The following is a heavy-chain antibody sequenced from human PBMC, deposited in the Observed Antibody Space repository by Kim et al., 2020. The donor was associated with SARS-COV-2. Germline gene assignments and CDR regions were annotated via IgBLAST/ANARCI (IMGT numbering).Heavy chain of an antibody. CDR3: ARNYGYGSGSFYSY. J-gene: IGHJ4*02. V-gene: IGHV4-4*09. Sequence: NPSNKSRVAISVDTSKNQFALKLSSVTAADTAVYYCARNYGYGSGSFYSYWGQGILVTVSS. D-gene: IGHD3-10*01.